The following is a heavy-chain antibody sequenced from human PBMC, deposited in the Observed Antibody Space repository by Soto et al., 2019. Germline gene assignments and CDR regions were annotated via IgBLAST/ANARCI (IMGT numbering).Heavy chain of an antibody. CDR3: ARVSWREKYGMDV. J-gene: IGHJ6*02. CDR2: ITFSGNTV. CDR1: GFTFSDSY. Sequence: GGSVRLSCAASGFTFSDSYMSWIRQAPGKGLEWISYITFSGNTVYYADSLKGRFTISRDNAKNSLYLQMNRLRAEDTAVYYCARVSWREKYGMDVWGQGTTVTVSS. V-gene: IGHV3-11*01.